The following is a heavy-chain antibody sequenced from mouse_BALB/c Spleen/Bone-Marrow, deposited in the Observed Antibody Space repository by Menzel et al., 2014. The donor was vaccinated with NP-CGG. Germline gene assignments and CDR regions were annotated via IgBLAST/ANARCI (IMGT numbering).Heavy chain of an antibody. Sequence: VQLQQSGPELVKPGASMKISCKVSGYSFTGYTMNWVKQSHGKNLEWLGLINPYNGGTGYNQKFKSKATLTVDNSSSTAYMELRSLTSEDSAVYYCAITTLYAMDYWGQGTSVTVSS. CDR3: AITTLYAMDY. D-gene: IGHD2-12*01. V-gene: IGHV1S29*02. CDR2: INPYNGGT. CDR1: GYSFTGYT. J-gene: IGHJ4*01.